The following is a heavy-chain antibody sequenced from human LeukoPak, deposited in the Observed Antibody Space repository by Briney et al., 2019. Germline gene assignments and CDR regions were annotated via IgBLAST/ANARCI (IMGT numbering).Heavy chain of an antibody. CDR3: AREWGRAYCGGDCYLI. CDR2: IYTSGST. D-gene: IGHD2-21*02. CDR1: GGSISSYY. Sequence: SETLSLTCTVSGGSISSYYWSWIRQPAGKGLEWIGRIYTSGSTNYNPSLKSRVTMSVDTSKNQFSLKLSSVTAADTAVYYCAREWGRAYCGGDCYLIWGQGTMVTVSS. V-gene: IGHV4-4*07. J-gene: IGHJ3*02.